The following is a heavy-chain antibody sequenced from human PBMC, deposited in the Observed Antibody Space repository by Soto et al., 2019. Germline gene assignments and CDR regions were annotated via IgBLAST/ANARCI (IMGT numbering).Heavy chain of an antibody. CDR1: GFTFSSSA. V-gene: IGHV3-23*01. CDR2: ISGSGGSP. J-gene: IGHJ3*02. D-gene: IGHD3-10*01. Sequence: GGSLRLSCAASGFTFSSSAMSWVRQAPGKRLEWVSAISGSGGSPYYADSVKGRFTISRDNYKKTLYLQMNSLRAEDTAVYYCALDYYGSGSYPNDAFDIWGQGTMVTGSS. CDR3: ALDYYGSGSYPNDAFDI.